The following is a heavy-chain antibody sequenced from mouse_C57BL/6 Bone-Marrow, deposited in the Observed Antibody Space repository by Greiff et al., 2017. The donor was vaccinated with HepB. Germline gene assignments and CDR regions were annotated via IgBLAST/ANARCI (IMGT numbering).Heavy chain of an antibody. D-gene: IGHD1-1*01. J-gene: IGHJ2*01. V-gene: IGHV1-50*01. CDR2: IDPSDSYT. Sequence: QVQLQQPGAELVKPGASVKLSCKASGYTFTSYWMQWVKQRPGQGLEWIGEIDPSDSYTNYNQKFKGKATLTVDTSSSTAYMQLSSLTSEDSAVYYCAFITTVVAEDYWGQGTTLTVSS. CDR3: AFITTVVAEDY. CDR1: GYTFTSYW.